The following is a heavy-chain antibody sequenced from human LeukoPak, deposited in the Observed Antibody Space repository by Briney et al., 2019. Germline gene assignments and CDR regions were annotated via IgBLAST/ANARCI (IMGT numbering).Heavy chain of an antibody. V-gene: IGHV3-23*01. CDR2: ISGSGGST. CDR1: GFTFSSYA. Sequence: GSLRLSCAASGFTFSSYAMSWVRQAPGKGLEWVSAISGSGGSTYYADSVKGRFTISRDNSKNTLYLQMNSLRAEDTAVYYCAKDLTMIVVVITHDAFDIWGQGTMVTVSS. CDR3: AKDLTMIVVVITHDAFDI. D-gene: IGHD3-22*01. J-gene: IGHJ3*02.